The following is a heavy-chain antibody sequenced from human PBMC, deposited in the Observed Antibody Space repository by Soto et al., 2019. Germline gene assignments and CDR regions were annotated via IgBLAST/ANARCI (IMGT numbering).Heavy chain of an antibody. CDR1: GFTFSSYE. CDR2: ISDNGGTI. V-gene: IGHV3-48*03. CDR3: ARSHFSGTFTYYYYAMDV. Sequence: GSSLGLSCAASGFTFSSYEMNWVRQAPGKGLEWVSYISDNGGTIYYADSVKGLFTISRDNSKNSLYLQMNSLRADDTAVYYCARSHFSGTFTYYYYAMDVWAQGTTVTVSS. D-gene: IGHD1-26*01. J-gene: IGHJ6*02.